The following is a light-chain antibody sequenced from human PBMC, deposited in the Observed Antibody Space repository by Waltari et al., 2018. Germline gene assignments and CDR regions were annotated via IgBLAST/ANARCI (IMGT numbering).Light chain of an antibody. CDR1: SSYVGGLNF. CDR2: DVT. J-gene: IGLJ3*02. CDR3: CSYAGSYPHWV. Sequence: QSALTQPRSVSGSPGQSVTISCTGTSSYVGGLNFRSWYQQYPGKAPKLLIYDVTRFPSGVPDRFSGSKSGNTASLTISGLQAEDEADYYCCSYAGSYPHWVFGGGTKLTVL. V-gene: IGLV2-11*01.